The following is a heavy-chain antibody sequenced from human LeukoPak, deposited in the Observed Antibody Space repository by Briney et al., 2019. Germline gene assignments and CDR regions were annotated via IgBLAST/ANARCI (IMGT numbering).Heavy chain of an antibody. CDR2: IIPILGIA. Sequence: ASVKVSCKASGGTFSSYAISWVRQAPGQGLERMGRIIPILGIANYAQKFQGRVTITADKSTSTAYMELSSLRSEDTAVYYCARDRYSGSYSGSGYWGQGTLVTVSS. V-gene: IGHV1-69*04. D-gene: IGHD1-26*01. CDR1: GGTFSSYA. CDR3: ARDRYSGSYSGSGY. J-gene: IGHJ4*02.